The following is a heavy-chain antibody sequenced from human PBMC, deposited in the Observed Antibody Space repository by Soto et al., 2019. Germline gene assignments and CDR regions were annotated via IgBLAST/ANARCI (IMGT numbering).Heavy chain of an antibody. V-gene: IGHV3-73*01. CDR1: GFTFSGSA. CDR2: IRSKANSYAT. D-gene: IGHD3-22*01. CDR3: VNYYDSSGYSPYYYYYGMDV. J-gene: IGHJ6*02. Sequence: GGSLRLSCAASGFTFSGSAMHWVRQASGKGLEWVGRIRSKANSYATAYAASVKGRFTISRDDSKNTAYLQMNSLKTEDTAVYYCVNYYDSSGYSPYYYYYGMDVWGQGTTVTVSS.